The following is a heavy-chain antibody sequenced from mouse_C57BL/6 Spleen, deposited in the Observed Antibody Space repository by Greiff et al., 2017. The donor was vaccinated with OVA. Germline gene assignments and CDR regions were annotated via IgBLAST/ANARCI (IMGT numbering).Heavy chain of an antibody. J-gene: IGHJ4*01. V-gene: IGHV1-69*01. CDR1: GYTFTSYW. CDR3: ARSLIYYGNYGMDY. Sequence: VQLQQPGAELVMPGASVKLSCKASGYTFTSYWMHWVKQRPGQGLEWIGEIDPSDSYTNYNQKFKGKSTLTVDKSSSTAYMQLSSLTSEDSAVYDCARSLIYYGNYGMDYWGQGTSVTVSS. CDR2: IDPSDSYT. D-gene: IGHD2-1*01.